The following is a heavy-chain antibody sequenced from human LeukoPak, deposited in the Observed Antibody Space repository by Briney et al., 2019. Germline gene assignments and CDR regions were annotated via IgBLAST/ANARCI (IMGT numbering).Heavy chain of an antibody. CDR2: IYYSGST. CDR3: ARENSGSYREFDY. V-gene: IGHV4-31*03. Sequence: KPSQTLSLTCTVSGGSISSGGYYWSWIRQHPGKGLEWIGYIYYSGSTNYNASLKSRVSMSVDTSKNQFSLKLSSVTAADTAVFYCARENSGSYREFDYWGQGTLVTVSS. D-gene: IGHD1-26*01. J-gene: IGHJ4*02. CDR1: GGSISSGGYY.